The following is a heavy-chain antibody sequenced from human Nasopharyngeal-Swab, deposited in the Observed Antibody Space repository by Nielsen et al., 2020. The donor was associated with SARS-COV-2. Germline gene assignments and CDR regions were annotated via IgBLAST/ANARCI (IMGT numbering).Heavy chain of an antibody. CDR2: IYHSGTA. J-gene: IGHJ4*02. CDR1: GGSISRSRYS. D-gene: IGHD3-22*01. Sequence: SETLSLTCTVSGGSISRSRYSWGWIRQPPGKGLEWIGHIYHSGTAQYNPYLKSRVTVYVDTSKNQFSLVVSSVTAADTAVYYCARHTAMAAYNYDSSGYFWVTDYWGLGTLVTVSS. CDR3: ARHTAMAAYNYDSSGYFWVTDY. V-gene: IGHV4-39*01.